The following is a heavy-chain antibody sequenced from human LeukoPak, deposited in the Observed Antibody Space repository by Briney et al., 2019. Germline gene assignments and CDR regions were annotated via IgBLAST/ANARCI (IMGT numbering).Heavy chain of an antibody. V-gene: IGHV3-74*01. CDR2: INSDGSSI. CDR3: ARWGYSSSWSSGFDP. J-gene: IGHJ5*02. CDR1: GFTFSSSW. D-gene: IGHD6-13*01. Sequence: GGSLRLSCSASGFTFSSSWMHWVRQAPGKGLVWVSRINSDGSSITYADSVKGRFTISRDNAKNTLYLQMNSLRAEDTAVYYCARWGYSSSWSSGFDPWGQGTLVTVSS.